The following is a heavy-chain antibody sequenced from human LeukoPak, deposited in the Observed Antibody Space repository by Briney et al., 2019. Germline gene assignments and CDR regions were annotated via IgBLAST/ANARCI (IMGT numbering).Heavy chain of an antibody. CDR2: ISSSSSTI. J-gene: IGHJ4*02. Sequence: GGSLRLSCAASGFTFSSYSMNWVRQVPGKGLEWVSYISSSSSTIYYADSVKGRFTISRDNAKNSLYLQMNSLRAEDTAVYYCARVATMTTVTTLDYWGQGTLVTVSS. CDR1: GFTFSSYS. D-gene: IGHD4-17*01. V-gene: IGHV3-48*01. CDR3: ARVATMTTVTTLDY.